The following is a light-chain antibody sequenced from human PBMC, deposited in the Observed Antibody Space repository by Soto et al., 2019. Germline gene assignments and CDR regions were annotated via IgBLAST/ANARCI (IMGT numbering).Light chain of an antibody. CDR2: GAS. Sequence: EIVMPQSPATLSVSPGERATLSCRASQSVSSNLAWYQQKPGQAPRLLIYGASTRATGIPARFSGSGSGTEFTLTISSLQSVDFAVYYCQQYNNWLHTFGQGTKLEIK. CDR3: QQYNNWLHT. J-gene: IGKJ2*01. CDR1: QSVSSN. V-gene: IGKV3-15*01.